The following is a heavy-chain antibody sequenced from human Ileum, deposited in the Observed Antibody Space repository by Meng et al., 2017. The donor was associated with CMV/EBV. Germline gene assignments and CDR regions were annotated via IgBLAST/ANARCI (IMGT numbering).Heavy chain of an antibody. Sequence: ASVKVSCKASGYTFTGYYMHWVRQAPGQGLEWMGWINPNSGGTNYAQKFQGRVTMTRDTSISTAYMELRRLRSDDTAVYYCARVSSGSYYPVFDYWGQGTLVTVSS. CDR2: INPNSGGT. D-gene: IGHD1-26*01. J-gene: IGHJ4*02. V-gene: IGHV1-2*02. CDR1: GYTFTGYY. CDR3: ARVSSGSYYPVFDY.